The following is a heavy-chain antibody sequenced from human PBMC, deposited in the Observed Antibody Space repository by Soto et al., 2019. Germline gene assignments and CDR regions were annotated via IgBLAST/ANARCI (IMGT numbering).Heavy chain of an antibody. CDR1: GYTFATQG. V-gene: IGHV1-18*01. CDR2: ISAYNGNT. J-gene: IGHJ4*02. D-gene: IGHD3-22*01. Sequence: QVKLVQSGAEVKKPGASVKVSCKSSGYTFATQGISWVRQAPGQGREWRGWISAYNGNTNYLKKVQEGVTMTTDTPTSTAYLELRRLTSDDTAVYYCVRAGGYYDSSGYADWGQGTLVTVSS. CDR3: VRAGGYYDSSGYAD.